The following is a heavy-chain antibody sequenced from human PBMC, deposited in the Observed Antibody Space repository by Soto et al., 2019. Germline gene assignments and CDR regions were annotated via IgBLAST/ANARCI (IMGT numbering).Heavy chain of an antibody. Sequence: EVQLVETGGGLIQPGGSLRLSCAASGFTVSSNYMSWVRQAPGKGLEWVSVIYSGGSTYYADSVKGRFTISRDNSKNTLYLQMNSLRAEDTAVYYCARHALTAMVIGWFDPWGQGTLVTVSS. CDR3: ARHALTAMVIGWFDP. CDR1: GFTVSSNY. D-gene: IGHD5-18*01. CDR2: IYSGGST. J-gene: IGHJ5*02. V-gene: IGHV3-53*02.